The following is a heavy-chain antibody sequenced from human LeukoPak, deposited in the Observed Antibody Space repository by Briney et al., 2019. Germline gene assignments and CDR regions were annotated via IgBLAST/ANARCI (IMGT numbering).Heavy chain of an antibody. CDR3: ARDLGYYGSGSYFDY. J-gene: IGHJ4*02. V-gene: IGHV3-23*01. Sequence: GGSLRLSCAASGFTFASYAMSWVRQAPGKGLEWVSGIKGSGDSTYYADSVKGRFTISRDNSKDTLYLQMNSLRAEDTAVYYCARDLGYYGSGSYFDYWGQGTLVTVSS. D-gene: IGHD3-10*01. CDR2: IKGSGDST. CDR1: GFTFASYA.